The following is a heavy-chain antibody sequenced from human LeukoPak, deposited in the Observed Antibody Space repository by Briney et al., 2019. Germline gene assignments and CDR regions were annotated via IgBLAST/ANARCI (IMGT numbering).Heavy chain of an antibody. D-gene: IGHD6-13*01. V-gene: IGHV3-33*06. Sequence: GRSLRLSCAASGLTFSGYDMHWVRQAPGKGLEWVALIRSDGSDKYYADSVEGRFTISRDNSKNTLFLQMNSLRAEDTAVYYCAKDIAAAGGPCAYWGRGTLVTVSS. CDR2: IRSDGSDK. CDR1: GLTFSGYD. CDR3: AKDIAAAGGPCAY. J-gene: IGHJ4*02.